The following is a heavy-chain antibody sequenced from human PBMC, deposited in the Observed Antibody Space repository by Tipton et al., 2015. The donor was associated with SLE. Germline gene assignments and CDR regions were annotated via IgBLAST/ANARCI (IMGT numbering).Heavy chain of an antibody. CDR1: GYTFTSYG. CDR2: ISTYNGNT. CDR3: AREVYSGSYYYYYGMDV. Sequence: QLVQSGAEVKNPGASVKVSCKASGYTFTSYGISWVRQAPGQGLEWMGWISTYNGNTHYAQNLQDRVTMTTYTSTSTAYMELRSLRSDDTAAYYCAREVYSGSYYYYYGMDVWGQGTTVTISS. V-gene: IGHV1-18*01. J-gene: IGHJ6*02. D-gene: IGHD3-10*01.